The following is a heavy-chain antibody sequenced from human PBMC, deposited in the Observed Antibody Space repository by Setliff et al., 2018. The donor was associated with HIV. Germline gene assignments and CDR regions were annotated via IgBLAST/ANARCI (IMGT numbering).Heavy chain of an antibody. CDR2: INPHSGST. J-gene: IGHJ4*02. Sequence: ASVKVSCKASGYSFTAYYMHWVRQAPGQGLEWMGWINPHSGSTNYAQKFQGRATMTRDTSINTAYMELTRLGSDDTAVYFCARETENDGFDYWGQGTLVTVSS. D-gene: IGHD1-1*01. CDR1: GYSFTAYY. CDR3: ARETENDGFDY. V-gene: IGHV1-2*02.